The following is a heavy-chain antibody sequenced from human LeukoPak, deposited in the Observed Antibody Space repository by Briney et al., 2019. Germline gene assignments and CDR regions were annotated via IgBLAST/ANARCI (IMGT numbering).Heavy chain of an antibody. CDR3: ARLVGATPYYFDY. J-gene: IGHJ4*02. Sequence: GGSLRLSCAASGFTFSSYGMNWVRQAPGKGLEWVANIKQDGSEKYYVDSVKGRFTISRDNAKNSLYLQMNSLRAEDTAVYYCARLVGATPYYFDYWGQGTLVTVSS. CDR1: GFTFSSYG. CDR2: IKQDGSEK. D-gene: IGHD1-26*01. V-gene: IGHV3-7*01.